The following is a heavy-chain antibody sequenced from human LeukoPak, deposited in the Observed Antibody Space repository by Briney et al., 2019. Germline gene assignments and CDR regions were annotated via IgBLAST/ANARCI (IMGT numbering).Heavy chain of an antibody. CDR1: GGSFSGYY. J-gene: IGHJ4*02. CDR3: ARGFRGGFDY. D-gene: IGHD3-10*01. CDR2: INHSGST. V-gene: IGHV4-34*01. Sequence: SETLSLTCAVYGGSFSGYYWSWIRQPPGKGLEWIGEINHSGSTNYNPSLKSRVTISVGTSKNQFSLKLSSVTAADTAVYYCARGFRGGFDYWGQGTLVTVSS.